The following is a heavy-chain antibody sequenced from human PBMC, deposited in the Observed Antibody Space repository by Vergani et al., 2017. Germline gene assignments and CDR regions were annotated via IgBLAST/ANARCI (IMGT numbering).Heavy chain of an antibody. CDR3: AKVGRSEVAGTFGAFDI. J-gene: IGHJ3*02. V-gene: IGHV3-23*04. Sequence: EVQLVESGGVVVQPGGSLRLSCAASGFTFEDYAMHWVRQAPGKGLEWVSTLSASDRRTHYADSVKGRFTISRDISKNTLFLHMNSLRPEDTAVYYCAKVGRSEVAGTFGAFDIWGQGTMVTVSS. D-gene: IGHD6-19*01. CDR1: GFTFEDYA. CDR2: LSASDRRT.